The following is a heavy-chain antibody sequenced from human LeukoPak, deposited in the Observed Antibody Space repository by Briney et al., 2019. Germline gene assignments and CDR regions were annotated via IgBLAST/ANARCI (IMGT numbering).Heavy chain of an antibody. D-gene: IGHD5-12*01. CDR3: ARGHSRGARYSGYPY. V-gene: IGHV3-30-3*01. CDR1: GFTFSSYA. J-gene: IGHJ4*02. CDR2: ISYDGSNK. Sequence: GGSLRPSCAASGFTFSSYAMHWVRQAPGKGLEWVAVISYDGSNKYYADSVKGRFTISRDNSKNTLYLRMNSLRAEDTAVYYCARGHSRGARYSGYPYWGQGTLVTVSS.